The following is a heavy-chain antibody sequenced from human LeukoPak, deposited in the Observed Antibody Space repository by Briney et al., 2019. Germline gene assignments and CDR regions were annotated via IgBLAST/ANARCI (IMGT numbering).Heavy chain of an antibody. V-gene: IGHV1-8*01. CDR2: MNPNSGDT. J-gene: IGHJ4*02. CDR3: ARGRGYYDSSGYQPFDY. D-gene: IGHD3-22*01. Sequence: ASVKVSCKASGFTFTSYDINWVRQAPGQGLEWMGWMNPNSGDTGYPQKFQGRVTITRNTSISTAYMELSSLRSEDTAVYYCARGRGYYDSSGYQPFDYWGQGTLVTVSS. CDR1: GFTFTSYD.